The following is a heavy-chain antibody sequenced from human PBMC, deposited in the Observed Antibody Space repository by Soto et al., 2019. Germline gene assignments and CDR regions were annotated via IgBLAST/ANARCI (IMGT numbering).Heavy chain of an antibody. J-gene: IGHJ6*02. CDR3: ARDADTNYSNSYYYYYGMDV. CDR1: GYTFTGYY. CDR2: INPNSGGT. Sequence: EASVKVSCKASGYTFTGYYMHWVRQAPGQGLEWMGWINPNSGGTNYAQKFQGWVTMTRDTSISTAYMELSRLRSDDTAVYYCARDADTNYSNSYYYYYGMDVWGQGTTVTVSS. D-gene: IGHD4-4*01. V-gene: IGHV1-2*04.